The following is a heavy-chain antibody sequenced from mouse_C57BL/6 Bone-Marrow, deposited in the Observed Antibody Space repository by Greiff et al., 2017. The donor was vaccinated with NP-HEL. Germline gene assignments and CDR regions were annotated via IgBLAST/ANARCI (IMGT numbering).Heavy chain of an antibody. D-gene: IGHD1-3*01. J-gene: IGHJ3*01. V-gene: IGHV1-69*01. CDR3: SKGGFAY. CDR1: GYTFTSYW. CDR2: IDPSDSYT. Sequence: VQLKQPGAELVMPGASVKLSCKASGYTFTSYWMHWVKQRPGQGLEWIGEIDPSDSYTNYNQKFKGKSTLTVDKSSSTAYMQLSSLTSEDSAVYYCSKGGFAYWGQGTLVTVSA.